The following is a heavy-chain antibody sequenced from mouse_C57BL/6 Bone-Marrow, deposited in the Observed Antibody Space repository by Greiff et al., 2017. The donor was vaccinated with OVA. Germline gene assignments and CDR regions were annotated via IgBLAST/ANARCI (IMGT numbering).Heavy chain of an antibody. CDR2: IDPSDSYT. J-gene: IGHJ2*01. V-gene: IGHV1-69*01. CDR3: ARRGIYYDYDGFDY. Sequence: VQLQQPGAELVMPGASVKLSCKASGYTFTSYWMHWVKQRPGQGLEWIGEIDPSDSYTNYNQKFKGKSTLTVDKSSSTAYMQLSSLTSEDSAVYYCARRGIYYDYDGFDYWGQGTTLTVSS. CDR1: GYTFTSYW. D-gene: IGHD2-4*01.